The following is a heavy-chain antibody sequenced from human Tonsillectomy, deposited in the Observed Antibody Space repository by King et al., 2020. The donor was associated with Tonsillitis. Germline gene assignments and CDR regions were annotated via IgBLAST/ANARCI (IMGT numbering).Heavy chain of an antibody. J-gene: IGHJ3*02. V-gene: IGHV4-59*01. CDR2: IHYSGST. Sequence: QLQESGPGLVKPSETLSLTCTVSGDSISTYYWSWIRQPPGKGLEWIGYIHYSGSTNYNPSLKSRVTILVDTSKNQFSLKLSSVTAADTAVYYCARDMVLEAGGDAFDIWGQGTMVTVSS. CDR1: GDSISTYY. CDR3: ARDMVLEAGGDAFDI. D-gene: IGHD2-8*01.